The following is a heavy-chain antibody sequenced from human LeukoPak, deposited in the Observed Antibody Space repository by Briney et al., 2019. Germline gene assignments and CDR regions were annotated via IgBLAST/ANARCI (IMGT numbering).Heavy chain of an antibody. J-gene: IGHJ4*02. Sequence: GGSLRLSCAASGFTFSSCAMSWVRQAPGKGLEWVSAISGSGGSTCYADSVKGRFTISRDNSKNTLYLQMNSLRAEDTAVYYCAKDPHYDSSGYYEDWGQGTLVTVSS. D-gene: IGHD3-22*01. CDR2: ISGSGGST. V-gene: IGHV3-23*01. CDR3: AKDPHYDSSGYYED. CDR1: GFTFSSCA.